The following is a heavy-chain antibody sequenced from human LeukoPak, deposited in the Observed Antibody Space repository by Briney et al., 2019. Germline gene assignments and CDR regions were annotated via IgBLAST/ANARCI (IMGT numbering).Heavy chain of an antibody. D-gene: IGHD6-19*01. CDR2: MNPNSGNT. CDR3: ARGQPIAVAGTGVWFDP. CDR1: GYTFTSYD. V-gene: IGHV1-8*01. Sequence: VASVKVSCKASGYTFTSYDINWVRQATGQGLEWMGWMNPNSGNTGYAQKFQGRVTITRNTSISTAYMELSSLRSEDTAVYYCARGQPIAVAGTGVWFDPWGQGTLVTVSS. J-gene: IGHJ5*02.